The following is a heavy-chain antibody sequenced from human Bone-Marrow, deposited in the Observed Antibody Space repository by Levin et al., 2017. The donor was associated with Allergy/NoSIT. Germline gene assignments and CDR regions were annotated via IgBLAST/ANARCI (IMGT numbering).Heavy chain of an antibody. CDR2: ISSRGNT. J-gene: IGHJ5*02. CDR1: RGSIDSVVYN. Sequence: SETLSLTCTVSRGSIDSVVYNWNWLRQFPGKGLEWIGHISSRGNTYYNPSLKSRAAISVDTSKNHFSLKLNSVTAADTAVYYCARGPVRALLGETGAGVVWLDPWGQGIPVAVSS. CDR3: ARGPVRALLGETGAGVVWLDP. D-gene: IGHD6-13*01. V-gene: IGHV4-31*03.